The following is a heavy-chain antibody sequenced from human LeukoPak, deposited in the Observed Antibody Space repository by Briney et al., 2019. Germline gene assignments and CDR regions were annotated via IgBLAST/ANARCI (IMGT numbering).Heavy chain of an antibody. CDR2: NNGDGSTT. Sequence: GGSLRLSCVAPGFSLSGYWMYWVRQAPGKGLMYVSRNNGDGSTTNYADVVKGRFTMSRDNVKNTLYLQMNSLRVEDTAVYYCARDPRNVGLAPWGQGTLVTVSS. D-gene: IGHD2-15*01. V-gene: IGHV3-74*01. J-gene: IGHJ5*02. CDR1: GFSLSGYW. CDR3: ARDPRNVGLAP.